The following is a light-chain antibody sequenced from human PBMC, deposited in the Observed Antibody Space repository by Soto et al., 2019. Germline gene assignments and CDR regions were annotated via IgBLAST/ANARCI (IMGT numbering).Light chain of an antibody. CDR2: DAS. Sequence: EVVLTQSPATLSLSPGERATLSCRARQSVSTYLAWYQQKPGQPPRLLIYDASNRATGIPARFSGSGSGTDFTLTISGLEPEDFAVYYCHHRSNWPLGYTFGQANKLQIK. V-gene: IGKV3-11*01. J-gene: IGKJ2*01. CDR1: QSVSTY. CDR3: HHRSNWPLGYT.